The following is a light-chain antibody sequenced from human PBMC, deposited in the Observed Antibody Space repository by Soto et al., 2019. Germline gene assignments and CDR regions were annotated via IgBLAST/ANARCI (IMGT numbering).Light chain of an antibody. CDR3: QQYGSSPKT. V-gene: IGKV3-20*01. J-gene: IGKJ1*01. CDR2: GAS. CDR1: QSISRT. Sequence: EIVLTQSPDTLSVSPGERATLSCRASQSISRTLAWYQQKSGQPPRLLIYGASSRATGIPDRFSGSGSGTDFTLTISRLEPEDFAVYYCQQYGSSPKTFGQGTKVDIK.